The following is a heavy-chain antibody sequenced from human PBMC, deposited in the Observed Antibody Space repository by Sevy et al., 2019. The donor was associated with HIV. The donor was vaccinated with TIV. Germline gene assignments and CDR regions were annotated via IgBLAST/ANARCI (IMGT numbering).Heavy chain of an antibody. D-gene: IGHD3-3*01. Sequence: ASVKVSCKASGGTFSSYAISWVRQAPGQGLQWMGGIIPILGIANYAQKFQGRVTITADKSTSTAYMELTSLRSEDMAVYYCARGTIFGVVIINMDVWGKGTTVTVSS. J-gene: IGHJ6*03. CDR2: IIPILGIA. CDR1: GGTFSSYA. V-gene: IGHV1-69*10. CDR3: ARGTIFGVVIINMDV.